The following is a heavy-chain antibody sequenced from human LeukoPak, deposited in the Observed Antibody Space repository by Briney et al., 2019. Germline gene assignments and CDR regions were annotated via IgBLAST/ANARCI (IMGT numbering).Heavy chain of an antibody. V-gene: IGHV4-4*07. D-gene: IGHD6-13*01. CDR3: ARQIASAGTAGFDF. J-gene: IGHJ4*02. CDR1: GGSISSYY. Sequence: SETLSLTCTVSGGSISSYYWSWIRQPAGKGLEWIGRIYSTGSTNYNPSLKSRVTMSVDTSKNQFSLRLRSVTAADTAVYYCARQIASAGTAGFDFWGQGALVNVSS. CDR2: IYSTGST.